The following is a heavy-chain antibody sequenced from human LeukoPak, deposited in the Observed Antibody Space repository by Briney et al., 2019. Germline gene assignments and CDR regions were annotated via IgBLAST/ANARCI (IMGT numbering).Heavy chain of an antibody. D-gene: IGHD5-18*01. CDR1: GFTFGDYA. Sequence: GGSLRLSCTASGFTFGDYAMSWVRQAPGKGLEWVGFIRSKAYGGTTEYAASVKGRFTISRDDSKSIAYLQMNSLKTEDTAVYYCTRAVDTAMVFVDWGRGTMVTVSS. V-gene: IGHV3-49*04. CDR2: IRSKAYGGTT. CDR3: TRAVDTAMVFVD. J-gene: IGHJ3*01.